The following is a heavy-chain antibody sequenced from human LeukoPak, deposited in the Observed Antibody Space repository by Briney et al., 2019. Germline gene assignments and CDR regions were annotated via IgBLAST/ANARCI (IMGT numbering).Heavy chain of an antibody. D-gene: IGHD4-17*01. J-gene: IGHJ4*02. V-gene: IGHV1-2*02. CDR2: INPNSGGT. Sequence: ASVKVSCKASGYTFTGYYMHWVRQAPGQGLEWMGWINPNSGGTNYAQKFQGRVTMTRDTSISTAYMELSRLRSDDTAVYYCAKWTVTTNYFDYWGQGTLVTVSS. CDR1: GYTFTGYY. CDR3: AKWTVTTNYFDY.